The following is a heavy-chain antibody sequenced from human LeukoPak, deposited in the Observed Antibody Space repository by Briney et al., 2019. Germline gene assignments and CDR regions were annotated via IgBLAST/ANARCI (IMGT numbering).Heavy chain of an antibody. CDR2: ITGGGGST. CDR1: GFTFSKYA. Sequence: GGSLRLSCAATGFTFSKYAMSWVRQAPGKGLEWVAGITGGGGSTYYADSVKGRFSISRDKSTNTLYLQMNSLRAEDTAVYFCARDITAMVPGFDYWGQGTLVTVSS. J-gene: IGHJ4*02. D-gene: IGHD5-18*01. CDR3: ARDITAMVPGFDY. V-gene: IGHV3-23*01.